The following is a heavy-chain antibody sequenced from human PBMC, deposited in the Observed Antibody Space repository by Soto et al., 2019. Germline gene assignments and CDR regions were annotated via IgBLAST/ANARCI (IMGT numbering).Heavy chain of an antibody. J-gene: IGHJ4*02. Sequence: EVPLVESGGGLIQPGGSLRLSCAASGFTVSSNYMSWVRQAPGKGLEWVSVIYSGGSTYYADSVKGRFTISRDNSKNTLYLQMNSLRAEDTAVYYCSIAAAGKGDDYWGQGTLVTVSS. CDR3: SIAAAGKGDDY. CDR2: IYSGGST. D-gene: IGHD6-13*01. CDR1: GFTVSSNY. V-gene: IGHV3-53*01.